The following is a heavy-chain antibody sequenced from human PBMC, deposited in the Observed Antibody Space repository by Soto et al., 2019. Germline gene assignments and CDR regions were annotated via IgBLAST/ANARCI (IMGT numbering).Heavy chain of an antibody. CDR2: MNEDGGTT. CDR1: GFTFSSYW. D-gene: IGHD1-1*01. Sequence: EVQLVESGGGLVRPGGSLRLSCAASGFTFSSYWMHWVRQAPGKGLVWVSRMNEDGGTTDYADSVKGRFTISRDNAKNTLYLQMNSLRVEDTAVSYCASDLSVRADVWGQGTTVTVSS. CDR3: ASDLSVRADV. V-gene: IGHV3-74*02. J-gene: IGHJ6*02.